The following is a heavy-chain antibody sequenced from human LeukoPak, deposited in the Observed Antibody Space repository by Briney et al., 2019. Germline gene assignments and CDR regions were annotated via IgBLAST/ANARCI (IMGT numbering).Heavy chain of an antibody. V-gene: IGHV4-39*07. CDR2: IYYSGST. D-gene: IGHD3-10*01. J-gene: IGHJ4*02. Sequence: SETLSLTCAVSGGSISSTTSYWGWIRQPPGKGLEWIGRIYYSGSTFYNPSLKSRVTISVDTSKIQFSLKLSSVTAADTAVYYCARSIKRGLFDYWGQGSLVTVSS. CDR3: ARSIKRGLFDY. CDR1: GGSISSTTSY.